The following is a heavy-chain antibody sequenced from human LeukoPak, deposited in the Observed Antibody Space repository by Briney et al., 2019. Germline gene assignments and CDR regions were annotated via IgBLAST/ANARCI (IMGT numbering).Heavy chain of an antibody. J-gene: IGHJ6*02. CDR1: GFTFTTSW. V-gene: IGHV3-7*01. D-gene: IGHD3-9*01. CDR2: INQVGSGK. Sequence: GGSLRLSCAASGFTFTTSWMSWVRQAPGKGLEWVANINQVGSGKYYADSVKGRFTISRDNSKNTLYLQMNSLRAEDTAVYYCARDTLPLLRYLYYYYGMDVWGQGTTVTVSS. CDR3: ARDTLPLLRYLYYYYGMDV.